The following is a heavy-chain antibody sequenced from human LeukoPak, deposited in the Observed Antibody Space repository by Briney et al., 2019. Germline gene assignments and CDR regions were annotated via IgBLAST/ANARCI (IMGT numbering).Heavy chain of an antibody. CDR1: GFTFSRLW. CDR3: AKGGWLDN. J-gene: IGHJ4*02. D-gene: IGHD1-26*01. Sequence: GSLRLFCTASGFTFSRLWMSWVRQAPGKGLEWVAKINEDGSVEYYVDSVKGRVTISRDNAKTSVSLQLNSLRVEDTAVYYCAKGGWLDNWGQGTLVIVSS. CDR2: INEDGSVE. V-gene: IGHV3-7*01.